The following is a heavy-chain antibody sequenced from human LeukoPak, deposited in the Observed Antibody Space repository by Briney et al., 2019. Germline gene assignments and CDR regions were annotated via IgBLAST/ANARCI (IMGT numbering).Heavy chain of an antibody. CDR1: GFTFRSYG. CDR2: ISGSSSYI. V-gene: IGHV3-21*01. D-gene: IGHD1-1*01. J-gene: IGHJ4*02. Sequence: GGSLRLSCAASGFTFRSYGMNWVRQAPGKGLEWVSSISGSSSYIYYADSVKGRFTISRDNAKNSLYLQMNSLRAEDTAVYYCATESPGTTVFDDWGQGTLVTVSS. CDR3: ATESPGTTVFDD.